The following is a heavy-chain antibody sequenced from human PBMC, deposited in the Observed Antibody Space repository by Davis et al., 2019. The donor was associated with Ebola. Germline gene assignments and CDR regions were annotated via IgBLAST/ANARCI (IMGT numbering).Heavy chain of an antibody. CDR3: ARDSGEWELLGGFDY. J-gene: IGHJ4*02. CDR1: GFTFSSYW. CDR2: IKQDGSEK. D-gene: IGHD1-26*01. V-gene: IGHV3-7*01. Sequence: GGSLRLSCAASGFTFSSYWMSWVRQAPGKGLEWVANIKQDGSEKYYVDSVKGRFTISRDNAKNTLYLQMNSLRAEDTAVYYCARDSGEWELLGGFDYWGQGTLVTVSS.